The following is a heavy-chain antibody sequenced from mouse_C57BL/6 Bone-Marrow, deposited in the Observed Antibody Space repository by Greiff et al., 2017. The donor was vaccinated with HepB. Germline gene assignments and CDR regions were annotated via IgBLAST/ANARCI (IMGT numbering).Heavy chain of an antibody. V-gene: IGHV1-15*01. CDR3: RYYGSSYDYYYAMDY. D-gene: IGHD1-1*01. J-gene: IGHJ4*01. CDR2: IDPETGGT. Sequence: VQLQESGAELVRPGASVTLSCKASGYTFTDYEMHWVKQTPVHGLEWIGAIDPETGGTAYNQKFKGKAILTADKSSSTAYMELRSLTSEDSAVYYCRYYGSSYDYYYAMDYWGQGTSVTVSS. CDR1: GYTFTDYE.